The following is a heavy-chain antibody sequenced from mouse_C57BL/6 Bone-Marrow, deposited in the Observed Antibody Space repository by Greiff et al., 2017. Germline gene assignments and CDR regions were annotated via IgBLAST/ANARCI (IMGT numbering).Heavy chain of an antibody. CDR1: GYTFTSYG. CDR2: IYPRSGNT. D-gene: IGHD1-1*01. Sequence: VQLQQSGAELARPGASVKLSCKASGYTFTSYGISWVKQRTGQGLEWIGEIYPRSGNTYYNEKFKGKATLTADKSSSTAYMELRSLPSEDSAVYFWANDYGSSYWYFDVWGTGTTVTVSS. CDR3: ANDYGSSYWYFDV. V-gene: IGHV1-81*01. J-gene: IGHJ1*03.